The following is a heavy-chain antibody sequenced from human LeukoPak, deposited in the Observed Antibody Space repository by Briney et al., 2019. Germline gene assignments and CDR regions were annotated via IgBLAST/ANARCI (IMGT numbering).Heavy chain of an antibody. CDR2: ISDSGDKT. D-gene: IGHD3-10*01. Sequence: GGSLRLSCAASGFTFNRYAMTWVRQAPGKGLKWVSSISDSGDKTYYADSVKGRFTISRDNSKNTLQLQMNSLRAEDTAVHYCAKAYSYGSGSYYSHFDYWGQGTLVTFSS. CDR3: AKAYSYGSGSYYSHFDY. CDR1: GFTFNRYA. J-gene: IGHJ4*02. V-gene: IGHV3-23*01.